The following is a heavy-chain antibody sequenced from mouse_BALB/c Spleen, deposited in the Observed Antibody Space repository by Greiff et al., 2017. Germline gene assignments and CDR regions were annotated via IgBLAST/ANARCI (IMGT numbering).Heavy chain of an antibody. J-gene: IGHJ4*01. D-gene: IGHD1-1*01. CDR3: TRGTTVVEMDY. Sequence: VQLQQSGTVLARPGASVKMSCKASGYTFTSYWMHWVKQRPGQGLEWIGAIYPGNSDTSYNQKFKGKAKLTAVTSTSTAYMELSSLTNEDSAVYYCTRGTTVVEMDYWGQGTSVTVSS. CDR1: GYTFTSYW. V-gene: IGHV1-5*01. CDR2: IYPGNSDT.